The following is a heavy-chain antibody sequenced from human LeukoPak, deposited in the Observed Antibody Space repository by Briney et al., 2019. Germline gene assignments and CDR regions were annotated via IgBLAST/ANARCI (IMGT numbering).Heavy chain of an antibody. CDR1: GGSISSGGYS. Sequence: SETLSLTCAVSGGSISSGGYSWSWIRQPPRKGLEWIGYIYHSGSTYYNPSLKSRVTISVDRSKNQFSLKLSSVTAADTAVYYCARVGYSYGYFDYWGQGTLVTVSS. CDR2: IYHSGST. V-gene: IGHV4-30-2*01. J-gene: IGHJ4*02. CDR3: ARVGYSYGYFDY. D-gene: IGHD5-18*01.